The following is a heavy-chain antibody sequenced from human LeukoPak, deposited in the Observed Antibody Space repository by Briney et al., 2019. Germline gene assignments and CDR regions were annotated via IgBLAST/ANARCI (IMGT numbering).Heavy chain of an antibody. D-gene: IGHD6-13*01. J-gene: IGHJ3*01. V-gene: IGHV3-21*06. CDR2: ISSSSNYI. Sequence: PGGSLRLSCAGSGFTFSGYNMNWVRQAPGKGLEWVSFISSSSNYIYYADSVKGRFSISRDNAKNSLYLQMNSLRAEDTAVYYCTRVDSSSPPRGGFDVWGQGTMVTVSS. CDR1: GFTFSGYN. CDR3: TRVDSSSPPRGGFDV.